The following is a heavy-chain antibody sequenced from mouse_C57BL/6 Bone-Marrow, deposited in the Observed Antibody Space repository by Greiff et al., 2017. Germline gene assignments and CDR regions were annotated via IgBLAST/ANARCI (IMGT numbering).Heavy chain of an antibody. CDR1: GYTFTNYW. CDR2: IYPGGGYT. V-gene: IGHV1-63*01. Sequence: VQLQQSGAELVRPGTSVKMSCKASGYTFTNYWIGWAKQRPGHGLEWIGDIYPGGGYTNYNEKFKGKATLTAYKSSSTAYMQFSSLTSEDSAIYYCARAGIYYGNYVDYAMDYWGQGTSVTVSS. CDR3: ARAGIYYGNYVDYAMDY. D-gene: IGHD2-1*01. J-gene: IGHJ4*01.